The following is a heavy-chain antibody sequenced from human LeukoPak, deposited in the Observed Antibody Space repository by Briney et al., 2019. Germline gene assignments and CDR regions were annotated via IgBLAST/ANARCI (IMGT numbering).Heavy chain of an antibody. D-gene: IGHD3-16*01. J-gene: IGHJ6*03. CDR3: ARAFGGSYYYYYMDV. CDR1: GFTFSSYW. V-gene: IGHV3-7*01. CDR2: IKQDGSEK. Sequence: GGSLRLSCAASGFTFSSYWMSWVRQAPGKGLEWVANIKQDGSEKYYVDSVKGRFTISRDNAKNSLYLQMNSLRAEDTAVYYCARAFGGSYYYYYMDVWGKGTTVTISS.